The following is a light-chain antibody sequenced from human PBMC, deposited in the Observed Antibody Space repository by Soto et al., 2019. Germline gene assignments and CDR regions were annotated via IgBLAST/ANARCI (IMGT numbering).Light chain of an antibody. CDR3: QFSGSSLIP. CDR1: EPIKTFY. J-gene: IGKJ5*01. V-gene: IGKV3-20*01. Sequence: GLSLSPATVSVSPCETATLSCKASEPIKTFYFGWYQHKPGQSPRLLINGVYTRATGIPDRFSGSGSGTDFTLTISRLEPEDFTIYYCQFSGSSLIPFGQRTRPAIK. CDR2: GVY.